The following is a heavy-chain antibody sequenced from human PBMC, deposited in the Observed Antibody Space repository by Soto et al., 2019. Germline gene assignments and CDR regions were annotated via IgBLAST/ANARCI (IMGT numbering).Heavy chain of an antibody. D-gene: IGHD3-16*01. V-gene: IGHV3-66*01. CDR2: IYSGGST. Sequence: PGKGMEWVSVIYSGGSTYYADSVTGRFTISRDNSKNTLYLQMNSLRAEDTAVYYCARIYFFQAKDGIRDDVPVSAFLLNRSSDL. J-gene: IGHJ2*01. CDR3: ARIYFFQAKDGIRDDVPVSAFLLNRSSDL.